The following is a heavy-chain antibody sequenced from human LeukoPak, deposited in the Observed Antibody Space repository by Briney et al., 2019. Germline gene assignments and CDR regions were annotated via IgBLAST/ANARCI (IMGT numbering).Heavy chain of an antibody. V-gene: IGHV3-23*01. D-gene: IGHD1-14*01. CDR3: TTILSRPRNRGDAFDI. CDR2: ISGSGGST. Sequence: QPGGSLRLSCAASGFTFSSYAMSWVRQAPGKGLEWVSAISGSGGSTYYADSVKGRFAISRDNSKNTLYLQMNSLKTEDTAVYYCTTILSRPRNRGDAFDIWGQGTMVTVSS. J-gene: IGHJ3*02. CDR1: GFTFSSYA.